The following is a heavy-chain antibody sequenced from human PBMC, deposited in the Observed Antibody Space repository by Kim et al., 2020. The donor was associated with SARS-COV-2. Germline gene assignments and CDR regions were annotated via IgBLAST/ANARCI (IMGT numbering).Heavy chain of an antibody. J-gene: IGHJ6*01. CDR3: SRGDYYGSGSYFSAPYYY. D-gene: IGHD3-10*01. Sequence: SETLSLTCTVSGGSISSYYWSWIRQPPGKGLEWIGYIYYSGSTNYNPSLKSRVTISVDTSKNQFSLKLSSVTAADTAVYYCSRGDYYGSGSYFSAPYYY. CDR1: GGSISSYY. CDR2: IYYSGST. V-gene: IGHV4-59*08.